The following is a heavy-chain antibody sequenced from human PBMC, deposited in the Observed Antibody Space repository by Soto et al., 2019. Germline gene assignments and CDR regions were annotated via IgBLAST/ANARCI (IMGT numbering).Heavy chain of an antibody. J-gene: IGHJ5*02. CDR1: GGSISSYY. CDR2: IYYSGST. Sequence: SETLSLTCTVSGGSISSYYWSWIRQPPGKGLEWIGYIYYSGSTNYNPSLKSRVTISVDTSKNQFSLKLSSVTAADTAVYYCARHDCSSTSCYFSSWFDPWGQGTLVTVSS. V-gene: IGHV4-59*08. D-gene: IGHD2-2*01. CDR3: ARHDCSSTSCYFSSWFDP.